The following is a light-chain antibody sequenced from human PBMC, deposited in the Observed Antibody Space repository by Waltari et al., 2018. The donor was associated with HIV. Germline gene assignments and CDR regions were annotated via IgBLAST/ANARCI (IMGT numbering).Light chain of an antibody. J-gene: IGLJ3*02. CDR3: CSYADNHRWV. CDR2: DVT. V-gene: IGLV2-11*01. CDR1: SSDVGGYNY. Sequence: QSALIQFHSVSGSLGQSVTITCTGSSSDVGGYNYVSWYQKCPGKAPKLMIFDVTKRPSGVPNRFSGSKSGNTASLTISGLRAEDEADYYCCSYADNHRWVFGGGTTLTVL.